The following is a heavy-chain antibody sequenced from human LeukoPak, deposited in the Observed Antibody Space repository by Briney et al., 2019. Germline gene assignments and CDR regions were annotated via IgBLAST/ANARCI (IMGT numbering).Heavy chain of an antibody. V-gene: IGHV3-23*01. Sequence: GGSLRLSCAASGVTFSSLAMGWVRQAPGKLLQSVSVISDSGGTTYYADSVKGRFTISRDNSRNTLYLQMNSLRVEDTAIYYCAKDARRSSGWYFFDHWGQGTLVTV. CDR3: AKDARRSSGWYFFDH. CDR2: ISDSGGTT. D-gene: IGHD6-19*01. J-gene: IGHJ4*02. CDR1: GVTFSSLA.